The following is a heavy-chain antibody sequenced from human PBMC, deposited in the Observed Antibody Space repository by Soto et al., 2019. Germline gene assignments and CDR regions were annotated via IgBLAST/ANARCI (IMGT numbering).Heavy chain of an antibody. CDR2: IYYSGST. J-gene: IGHJ4*02. Sequence: SETLSLTCTVSGGSISSSSYYWDWIRQPPGKGLEWIGSIYYSGSTYYNPSLKSRVTISVDTSKNQFSLKLSSVTAADTAVYYCARHNYGSGSTYFDYWGQGTLVTVSS. V-gene: IGHV4-39*01. CDR3: ARHNYGSGSTYFDY. CDR1: GGSISSSSYY. D-gene: IGHD3-10*01.